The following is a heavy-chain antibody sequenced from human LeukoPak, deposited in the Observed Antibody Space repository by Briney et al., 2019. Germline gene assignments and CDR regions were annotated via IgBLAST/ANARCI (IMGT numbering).Heavy chain of an antibody. CDR2: IYSGGSI. CDR3: ARAQWRTYSYYYMDV. CDR1: GFTVSFNY. V-gene: IGHV3-53*01. J-gene: IGHJ6*03. D-gene: IGHD6-19*01. Sequence: PGGSLRLSCAASGFTVSFNYMSWVRQAPGKGLEWISVIYSGGSIYYADSVKGRFTISRDDSKNTLYLQMNSLRAEDTAIYYCARAQWRTYSYYYMDVWGKGTTVTVSS.